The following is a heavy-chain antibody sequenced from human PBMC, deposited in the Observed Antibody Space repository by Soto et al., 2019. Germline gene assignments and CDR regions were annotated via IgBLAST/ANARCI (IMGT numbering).Heavy chain of an antibody. Sequence: SETLSLTCTVSGGSISDNNYYWGWVRQPPGKGLEWIGSIYYSVTTYYNPSLKSRVTISADTSKDQVSLKVTSVTAADTAVYYCARLAAYDFWRGGNWFDTWGQGILVTVSS. J-gene: IGHJ5*02. V-gene: IGHV4-39*01. CDR1: GGSISDNNYY. CDR2: IYYSVTT. D-gene: IGHD3-3*01. CDR3: ARLAAYDFWRGGNWFDT.